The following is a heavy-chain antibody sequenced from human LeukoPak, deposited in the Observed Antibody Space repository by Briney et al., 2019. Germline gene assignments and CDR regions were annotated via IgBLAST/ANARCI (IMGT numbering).Heavy chain of an antibody. V-gene: IGHV3-30-3*01. CDR1: GFTFSSYA. CDR3: VRDREYYDSSGYYPNFDY. CDR2: ISYDGSNK. D-gene: IGHD3-22*01. J-gene: IGHJ4*02. Sequence: PGGSLRLSCAASGFTFSSYAMHWVRQAPGKGLEWVAVISYDGSNKYYADSVKGRFTISRDNSKNTLYLQMNSLRAEDTAVYYCVRDREYYDSSGYYPNFDYWGQGTLVTVSS.